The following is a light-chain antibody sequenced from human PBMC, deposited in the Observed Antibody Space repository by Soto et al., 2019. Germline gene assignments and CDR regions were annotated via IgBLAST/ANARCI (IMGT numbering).Light chain of an antibody. Sequence: QSALTQPRSVSGSPGQSVTISCTGTSSDVGAYKYVSWYQHHPGKVPELIIYDVTKRPSGVPDRFSGSKSGNTASLTISGLQTEEEADYSCCSYAGSYTVIFGGGTKLTVL. CDR2: DVT. CDR1: SSDVGAYKY. V-gene: IGLV2-11*01. J-gene: IGLJ2*01. CDR3: CSYAGSYTVI.